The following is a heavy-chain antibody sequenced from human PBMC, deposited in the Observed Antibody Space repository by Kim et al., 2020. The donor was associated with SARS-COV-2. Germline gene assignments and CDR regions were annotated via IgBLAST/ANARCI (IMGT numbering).Heavy chain of an antibody. CDR2: INYDGSRT. Sequence: GGSLRLSCAASGLTLSSYWMHWVRQAPGKGLVWVSRINYDGSRTDYADAVKGRFTISRDNAKNTLYLQMNSLRAEDTAVYYCLRYGGPVPFDPWGQGTLV. D-gene: IGHD5-18*01. CDR1: GLTLSSYW. CDR3: LRYGGPVPFDP. J-gene: IGHJ5*02. V-gene: IGHV3-74*01.